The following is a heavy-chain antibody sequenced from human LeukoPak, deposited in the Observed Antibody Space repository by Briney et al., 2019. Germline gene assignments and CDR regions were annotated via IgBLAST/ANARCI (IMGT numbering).Heavy chain of an antibody. Sequence: GGSLILSCAASGFTVSSNYMNWGRHAPRKGLERVSVIYSGGNTYYADSVQGRVTISRDNSKNMVYLQLNSLRVEDTAVYYCARAEVIAIFDYWGQGTLVTVSS. CDR2: IYSGGNT. D-gene: IGHD2-21*01. CDR3: ARAEVIAIFDY. CDR1: GFTVSSNY. J-gene: IGHJ4*02. V-gene: IGHV3-66*02.